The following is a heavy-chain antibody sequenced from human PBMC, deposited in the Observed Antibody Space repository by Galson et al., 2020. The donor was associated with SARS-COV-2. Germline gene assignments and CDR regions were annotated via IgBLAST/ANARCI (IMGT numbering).Heavy chain of an antibody. CDR3: ARGGRFLEWLLSVNYYYYVDV. D-gene: IGHD3-3*01. J-gene: IGHJ6*03. CDR2: IYYSGST. V-gene: IGHV4-30-4*01. Sequence: SETLSLTCTVSGGSISSGDYYWSWIRQPPGKGLEWIGYIYYSGSTYYNPSLKSRVTISVDTSKNQFSLKLSSVTAADTAVYYCARGGRFLEWLLSVNYYYYVDVWGKGTTVTVSS. CDR1: GGSISSGDYY.